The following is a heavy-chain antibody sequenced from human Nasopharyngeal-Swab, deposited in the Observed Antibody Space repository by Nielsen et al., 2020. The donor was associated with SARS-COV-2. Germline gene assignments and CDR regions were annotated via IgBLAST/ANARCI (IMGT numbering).Heavy chain of an antibody. V-gene: IGHV1-69*13. J-gene: IGHJ6*02. CDR1: GGSFGSYA. D-gene: IGHD4/OR15-4a*01. CDR3: ARERVQRGYYYYGMDV. CDR2: IIPIFGTA. Sequence: SVKVSCKASGGSFGSYAISWVRQAPRQGLEWMGGIIPIFGTANYAQKFQGRVTITADESTSTAYMELSSLRSEDAAVYYCARERVQRGYYYYGMDVWGQGTTVTVSS.